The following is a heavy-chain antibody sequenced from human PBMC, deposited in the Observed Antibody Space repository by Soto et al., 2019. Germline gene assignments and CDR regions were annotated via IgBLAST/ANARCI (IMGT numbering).Heavy chain of an antibody. CDR3: AREGGSGNYRYYAMDV. CDR1: GGTFSSYA. Sequence: QVQLVQSGAEVKKPGSSVKVSCKASGGTFSSYAISWVRQAPGQGLEWMGGIIPIFGTANYAQKFQGRVTSPADESTSTAYMELSSLRSEDTAVYYCAREGGSGNYRYYAMDVWGQGTTVTVSS. CDR2: IIPIFGTA. V-gene: IGHV1-69*12. J-gene: IGHJ6*02. D-gene: IGHD3-10*01.